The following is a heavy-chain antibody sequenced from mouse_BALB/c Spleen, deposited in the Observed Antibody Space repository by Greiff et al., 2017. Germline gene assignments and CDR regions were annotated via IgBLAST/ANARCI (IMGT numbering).Heavy chain of an antibody. CDR3: ARYGTRYYFDY. D-gene: IGHD1-1*01. CDR2: ISTYYGDA. J-gene: IGHJ2*01. V-gene: IGHV1S137*01. Sequence: VQLQQSGAELVRPGVSVKISCKGSGYTFTDYAMHWVKQSHAKSLEWIGVISTYYGDASYNQKFKGKATMTVDKSSSTAYMELARLTSEDSAIYYCARYGTRYYFDYWGQGTTLTVSS. CDR1: GYTFTDYA.